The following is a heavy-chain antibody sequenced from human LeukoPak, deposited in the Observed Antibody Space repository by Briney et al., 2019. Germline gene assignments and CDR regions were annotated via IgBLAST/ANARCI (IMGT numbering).Heavy chain of an antibody. Sequence: PSEALSLTCTVSGGSISSGGYYWSWIRQPPGKGLEWIGYIYHSGSTYYNPSLKSRVTISVDRSKNQFSLQLNSVTPEDTAVYYCVRSGSEGALDYWGQGTLVTVSS. D-gene: IGHD3-16*01. CDR1: GGSISSGGYY. J-gene: IGHJ4*02. CDR2: IYHSGST. CDR3: VRSGSEGALDY. V-gene: IGHV4-30-2*01.